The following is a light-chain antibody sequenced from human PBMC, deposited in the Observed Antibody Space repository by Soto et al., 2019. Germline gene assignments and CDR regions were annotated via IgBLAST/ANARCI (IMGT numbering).Light chain of an antibody. V-gene: IGLV2-14*01. Sequence: QSALAQPSSVSGSPGQSITIPCTGTSTDVGGYNYVSWYQHHPGKGPKLIIYEVSNRPSGVSDRFSGSKSGNKASLIISNLEAEDESDYYCGSYTSTDTPFVFGNGTKVTVL. CDR1: STDVGGYNY. CDR2: EVS. J-gene: IGLJ1*01. CDR3: GSYTSTDTPFV.